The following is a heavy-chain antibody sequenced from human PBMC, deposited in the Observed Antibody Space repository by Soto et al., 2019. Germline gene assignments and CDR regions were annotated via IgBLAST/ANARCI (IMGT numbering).Heavy chain of an antibody. CDR2: IAHDGSNQ. CDR3: VKAQTPLWEALFDY. CDR1: GFTFRSHG. V-gene: IGHV3-30*18. J-gene: IGHJ4*02. D-gene: IGHD3-16*01. Sequence: QVQLGESGGGVVQPGRSLRLSCAASGFTFRSHGMHWVRQAPGKGLEWVAVIAHDGSNQYYADSVKGRFTISRDNSKNTLYLQMNSLSPEDSAVYCCVKAQTPLWEALFDYWGQGTLVAVSS.